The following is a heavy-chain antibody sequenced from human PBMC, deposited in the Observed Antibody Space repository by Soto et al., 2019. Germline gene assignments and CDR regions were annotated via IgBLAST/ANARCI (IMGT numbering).Heavy chain of an antibody. CDR3: AKDLRYSSGWVPY. CDR2: ISDSGGNT. V-gene: IGHV3-23*01. Sequence: GGSLRLSCAASGFTFSDYAMSWVRQAPGKGLEWVSIISDSGGNTDYADFAKGRFTISRDNSKNTLFLQMNSLRAEDTAVYYCAKDLRYSSGWVPYWGQGTLVTVSS. D-gene: IGHD6-19*01. CDR1: GFTFSDYA. J-gene: IGHJ4*02.